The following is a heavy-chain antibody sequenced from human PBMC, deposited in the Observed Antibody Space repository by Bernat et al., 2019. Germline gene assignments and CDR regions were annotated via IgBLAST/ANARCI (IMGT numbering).Heavy chain of an antibody. V-gene: IGHV4-34*01. CDR3: ARGLVAKMVQGVIISALFDP. Sequence: QVQLQQWGAGLLKPSETLSLTCAVYGGSFSGYYWSWIRQPPGKGLEWIGEINHSGSTNYNPPIKSRVTISVYTSKNQFSLKLSSVSAADTAVYYCARGLVAKMVQGVIISALFDPWGQGTLVTVSS. D-gene: IGHD3-10*01. CDR2: INHSGST. CDR1: GGSFSGYY. J-gene: IGHJ5*02.